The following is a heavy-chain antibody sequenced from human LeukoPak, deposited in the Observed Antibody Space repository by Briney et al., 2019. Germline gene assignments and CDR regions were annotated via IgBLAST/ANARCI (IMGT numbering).Heavy chain of an antibody. J-gene: IGHJ5*02. CDR3: AETSGRYYWNWFDP. Sequence: SQTLSLTCAISGDSVSSNSAAWNWLRQSPSRGLEWLGSTYYRSKWYNDYAVSVKSRITINPDTSKNQFSLQLNSVTPEDTAVYYCAETSGRYYWNWFDPWGQGTLVTVSS. V-gene: IGHV6-1*01. D-gene: IGHD1-26*01. CDR1: GDSVSSNSAA. CDR2: TYYRSKWYN.